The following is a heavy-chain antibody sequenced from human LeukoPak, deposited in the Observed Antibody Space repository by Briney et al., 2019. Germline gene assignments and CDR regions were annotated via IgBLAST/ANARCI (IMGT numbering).Heavy chain of an antibody. CDR1: GGSISSYY. J-gene: IGHJ4*02. CDR2: IYTSGST. Sequence: SETLSLTCTVSGGSISSYYWSWIRQPPGKGLEWIGRIYTSGSTNYNPSLKSRVTIPVDMSKNQFSLKVTSVTAADTAVYYCARSYSSSRGFFDYWGQGTLVTVSS. D-gene: IGHD6-13*01. V-gene: IGHV4-4*07. CDR3: ARSYSSSRGFFDY.